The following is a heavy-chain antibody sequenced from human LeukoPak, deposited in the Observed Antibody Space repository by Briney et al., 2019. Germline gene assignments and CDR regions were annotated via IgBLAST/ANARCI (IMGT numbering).Heavy chain of an antibody. CDR3: ARVGPAARTGAFDY. CDR1: GYTVTSYY. V-gene: IGHV1-46*01. D-gene: IGHD2-2*01. J-gene: IGHJ4*02. CDR2: INPSGGST. Sequence: ASEKVSCKASGYTVTSYYMHGVRQATGQGLEWMGIINPSGGSTSYAQKFQGRVTMTRDTSTSTVYMELSSLRSEDTAVYYCARVGPAARTGAFDYWGQGTLVTVSS.